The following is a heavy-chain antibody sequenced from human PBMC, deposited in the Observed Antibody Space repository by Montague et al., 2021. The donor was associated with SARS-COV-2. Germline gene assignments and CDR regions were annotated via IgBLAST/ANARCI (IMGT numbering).Heavy chain of an antibody. CDR2: INQDGSEN. V-gene: IGHV3-7*01. D-gene: IGHD6-13*01. CDR1: GFTFSSYW. Sequence: SLRLSCAASGFTFSSYWMSWVRQAPGKGLEWVANINQDGSENYYVDSMKGRFTIPRDNVKSSLYLQMDSLRAEDTAVYYCARDSIAADGNYYFYGMDVWGQGTTVTVSS. CDR3: ARDSIAADGNYYFYGMDV. J-gene: IGHJ6*02.